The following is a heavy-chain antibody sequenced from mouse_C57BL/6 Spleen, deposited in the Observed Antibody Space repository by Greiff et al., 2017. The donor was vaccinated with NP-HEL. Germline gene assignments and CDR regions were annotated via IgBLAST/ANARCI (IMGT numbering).Heavy chain of an antibody. Sequence: EVQGVESGGGLVKPGGSLKLSCAASGFTFSDYGMHWVRQAPEKGLEWVAYLSSGSSNIYYADTVTGRFTISRDNAKNTLFLQITSLGSEDTAMYYCATPDYYGSSYGGGYYFDYWGQGTTLTVSS. V-gene: IGHV5-17*01. D-gene: IGHD1-1*01. CDR2: LSSGSSNI. CDR3: ATPDYYGSSYGGGYYFDY. J-gene: IGHJ2*01. CDR1: GFTFSDYG.